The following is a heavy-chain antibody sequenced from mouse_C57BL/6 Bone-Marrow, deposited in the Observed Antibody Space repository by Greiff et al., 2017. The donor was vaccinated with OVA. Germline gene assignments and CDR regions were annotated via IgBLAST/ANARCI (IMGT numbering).Heavy chain of an antibody. J-gene: IGHJ2*01. Sequence: EVMLVESGGDLVKPGGSLKLSCAASGFTFSSYGMSWVRQTPDKRLEWVATISSGGSYTYYPDSVKGRFTISRDNAKNTLYLQMSSLKSEDTAMYYCARHEPLWCFDYWGQGTTLTVSS. CDR3: ARHEPLWCFDY. V-gene: IGHV5-6*01. CDR2: ISSGGSYT. CDR1: GFTFSSYG. D-gene: IGHD1-1*02.